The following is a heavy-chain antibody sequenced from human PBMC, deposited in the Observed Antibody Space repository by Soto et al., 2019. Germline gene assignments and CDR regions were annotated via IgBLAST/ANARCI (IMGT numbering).Heavy chain of an antibody. CDR2: ISGSGGST. D-gene: IGHD6-6*01. V-gene: IGHV3-23*01. CDR3: AKGSGGRIAARPSFDP. CDR1: RFTFSSYA. J-gene: IGHJ5*02. Sequence: GGSLRLSCAASRFTFSSYAMSRVRQAPGKGLEWVSTISGSGGSTYYADSVKGRFTISRDNSKNTLYLQMNSLRAEDTAVYYCAKGSGGRIAARPSFDPWGQGTLVTVSS.